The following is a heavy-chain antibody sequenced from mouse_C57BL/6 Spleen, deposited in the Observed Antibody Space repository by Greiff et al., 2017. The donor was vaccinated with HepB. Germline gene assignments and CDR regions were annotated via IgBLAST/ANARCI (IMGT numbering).Heavy chain of an antibody. D-gene: IGHD4-1*01. CDR3: ARWEGFLWYFDV. V-gene: IGHV1-76*01. J-gene: IGHJ1*03. Sequence: QVQLQQSGSELVRPGASVKLSCKASGYTFTDYYINWVKQRPGQGLEWIARIYPGSGNTYYNEKFKGKATLTAEKSSSTAYMQLSSLTSEDSAVYFCARWEGFLWYFDVWGTGTTVTVSS. CDR1: GYTFTDYY. CDR2: IYPGSGNT.